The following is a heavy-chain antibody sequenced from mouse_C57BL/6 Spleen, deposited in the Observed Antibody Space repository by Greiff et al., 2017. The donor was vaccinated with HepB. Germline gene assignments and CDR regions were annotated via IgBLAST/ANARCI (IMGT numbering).Heavy chain of an antibody. D-gene: IGHD2-4*01. J-gene: IGHJ2*01. Sequence: EVKLVESGGGLVKPGGSLKLSCAASGFTFSSYAMSWVRQTPEKRLEWVATISDGGSYTYYPDNVKGRFTISRDNAKNNLYLQMSHLKSEDTAMYYCARGGMITGRYYVDYWGQGTTLTVSS. CDR1: GFTFSSYA. CDR3: ARGGMITGRYYVDY. CDR2: ISDGGSYT. V-gene: IGHV5-4*03.